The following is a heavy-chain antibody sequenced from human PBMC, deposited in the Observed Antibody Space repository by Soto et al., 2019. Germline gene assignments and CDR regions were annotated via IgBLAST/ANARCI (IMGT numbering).Heavy chain of an antibody. D-gene: IGHD6-19*01. CDR2: IYTSGST. Sequence: SEALSLTCTVSGGSISSYYWSWIRQPAGKGLEWIGRIYTSGSTNYNPSLKSRVTMSVDTSKNQFSLKPSSVTAADTAVYYCARGGAGYSSGWWDFDYWGQGTLVTVS. CDR3: ARGGAGYSSGWWDFDY. CDR1: GGSISSYY. V-gene: IGHV4-4*07. J-gene: IGHJ4*02.